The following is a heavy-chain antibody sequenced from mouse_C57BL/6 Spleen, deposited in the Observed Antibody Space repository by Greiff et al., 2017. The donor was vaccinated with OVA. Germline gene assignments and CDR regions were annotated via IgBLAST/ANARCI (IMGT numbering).Heavy chain of an antibody. Sequence: VQLQQPGAELVKPGASVKLSCKASGYTFTSYWMQWVKQRPGQGLEWIGEIDPSDSYTNYNQKFKGKATLPVDTSSSTAYMQLSSLTSEDSAVYYCARGRYYFDYWGQGTTLTVSS. CDR1: GYTFTSYW. CDR2: IDPSDSYT. CDR3: ARGRYYFDY. J-gene: IGHJ2*01. V-gene: IGHV1-50*01.